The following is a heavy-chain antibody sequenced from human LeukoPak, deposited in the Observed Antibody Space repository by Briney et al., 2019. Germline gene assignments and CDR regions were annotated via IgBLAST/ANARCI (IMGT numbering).Heavy chain of an antibody. J-gene: IGHJ4*02. CDR2: ISSSSSYI. CDR3: ARDKEGYSGYDYYSAGGDY. CDR1: GFTVSSNY. D-gene: IGHD5-12*01. V-gene: IGHV3-21*01. Sequence: GGSLRLSCAASGFTVSSNYMSWVRQAPGKGLEWVSSISSSSSYIYYADSVKGRFTISRDNAKNSLYLQMNSLRAEDTAVYYCARDKEGYSGYDYYSAGGDYWGQGTLVTVSS.